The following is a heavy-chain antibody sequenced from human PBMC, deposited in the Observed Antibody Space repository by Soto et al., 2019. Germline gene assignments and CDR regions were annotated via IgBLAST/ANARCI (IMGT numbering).Heavy chain of an antibody. CDR1: GFTFNDYA. J-gene: IGHJ3*02. CDR2: ISGSLGSA. Sequence: PGGSLRLSCAVSGFTFNDYAMSWVRQAPGKGLEWVSTISGSLGSAYYAASVEGRFTISGDNSNNTLYLQMNSLRVEDTATCYCAKDSRLPGFGLLIHAFDIWGHGTMVTVS. V-gene: IGHV3-23*01. D-gene: IGHD3-3*01. CDR3: AKDSRLPGFGLLIHAFDI.